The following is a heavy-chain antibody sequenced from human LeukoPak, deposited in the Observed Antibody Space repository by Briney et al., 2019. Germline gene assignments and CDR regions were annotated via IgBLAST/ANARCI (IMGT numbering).Heavy chain of an antibody. CDR2: LYSSGRA. V-gene: IGHV4-59*08. Sequence: PSETLSLTCTVSGPSINNHFWTWIRQPLGNGLEWLRYLYSSGRANYNPSLKSRVLISGHTSKIQISQKLASVTAADTAVYFCARHRDYYDTWGHGTLVTVSS. J-gene: IGHJ4*01. CDR3: ARHRDYYDT. CDR1: GPSINNHF. D-gene: IGHD3-22*01.